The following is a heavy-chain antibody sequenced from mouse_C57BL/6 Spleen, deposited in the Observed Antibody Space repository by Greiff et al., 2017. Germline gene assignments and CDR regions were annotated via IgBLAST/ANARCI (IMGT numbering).Heavy chain of an antibody. CDR2: ISDGGSYT. V-gene: IGHV5-4*01. CDR3: ARDRPDYYAMDY. Sequence: EVNVVESGGGLVKPGGSLKLSCAASGFTFSSYAMSWVRQTPEKRLEWVATISDGGSYTYYPDNVKGRFTISRDNAKNNLYLQMSHLKSEDTAMYYCARDRPDYYAMDYWGQGTSVTVSS. J-gene: IGHJ4*01. CDR1: GFTFSSYA.